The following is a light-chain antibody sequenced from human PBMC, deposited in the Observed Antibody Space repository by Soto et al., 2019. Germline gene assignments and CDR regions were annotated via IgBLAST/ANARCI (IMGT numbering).Light chain of an antibody. Sequence: QSALAQPASVSGSPGQSITISCTGTSSDVGNYQSVAWYQHNPGKAPKLMIYDVSIRPSGVSSRFSGSKSANTASLSISGLQHEEEADYYCSSYKTRSTLVFGTGTKVTV. CDR2: DVS. CDR1: SSDVGNYQS. J-gene: IGLJ1*01. CDR3: SSYKTRSTLV. V-gene: IGLV2-14*01.